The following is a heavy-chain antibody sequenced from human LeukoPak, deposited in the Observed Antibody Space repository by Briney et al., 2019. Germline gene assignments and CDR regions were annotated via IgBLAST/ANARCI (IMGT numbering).Heavy chain of an antibody. Sequence: SETLSLTCAVYGGSFSGYYWSWIRQPPGKGLEWIGEINHSGSTNYNPSLKSRVAISVDTSKNQFSLKLSSVTAADTAVYYCARVSGISWFDPWGQGNLVTVSS. CDR2: INHSGST. V-gene: IGHV4-34*01. J-gene: IGHJ5*02. CDR3: ARVSGISWFDP. D-gene: IGHD1-14*01. CDR1: GGSFSGYY.